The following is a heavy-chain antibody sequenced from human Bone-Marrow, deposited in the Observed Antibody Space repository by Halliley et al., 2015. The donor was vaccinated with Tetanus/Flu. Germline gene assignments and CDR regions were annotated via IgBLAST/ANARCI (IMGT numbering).Heavy chain of an antibody. D-gene: IGHD2-2*01. J-gene: IGHJ5*02. CDR1: DISISSFC. V-gene: IGHV4-59*01. CDR3: ASAEDPALFPRFGP. CDR2: FCYSGNT. Sequence: TLSLTCSVSDISISSFCWSWIRQPPGRPLEWIGSFCYSGNTNYDSSLKSRVRISADTSKNQLSLKLTSVTAADTAVYYCASAEDPALFPRFGPWGPGTLGTVS.